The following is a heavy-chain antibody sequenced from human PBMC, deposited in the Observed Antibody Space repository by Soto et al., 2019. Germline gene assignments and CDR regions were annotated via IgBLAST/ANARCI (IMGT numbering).Heavy chain of an antibody. D-gene: IGHD2-15*01. J-gene: IGHJ4*02. CDR1: GGSFSGYY. V-gene: IGHV4-34*01. CDR2: INHSGST. Sequence: SETLSLTCAVYGGSFSGYYWNWIRQPPGKGLEWIGEINHSGSTNYNPSLKSRVTISVDTSKNQFSLKLSSVTAADTAVYYCARAAPRYCSGGSCYSGRAYWGQGTLVTVSS. CDR3: ARAAPRYCSGGSCYSGRAY.